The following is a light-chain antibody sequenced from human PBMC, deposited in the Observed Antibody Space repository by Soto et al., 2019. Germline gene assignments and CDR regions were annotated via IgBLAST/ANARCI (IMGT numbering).Light chain of an antibody. CDR3: QQASGLPFN. V-gene: IGKV1-12*01. CDR1: HSISSW. J-gene: IGKJ3*01. CDR2: AAS. Sequence: DIQMTQSPSSVSASVGDRVTITCRASHSISSWLAWYQQKPGKAPNLLIYAASSLQSGVPSRFSGSGSGTDFTLTIPGLQPEDFATYFCQQASGLPFNFGPGTKVDIK.